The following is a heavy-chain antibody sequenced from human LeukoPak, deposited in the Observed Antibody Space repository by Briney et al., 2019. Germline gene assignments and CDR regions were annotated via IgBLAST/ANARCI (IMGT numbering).Heavy chain of an antibody. D-gene: IGHD7-27*01. J-gene: IGHJ4*02. CDR3: ARGTSLANWGSAQLYYFDY. V-gene: IGHV1-18*01. CDR2: ISADNGNT. Sequence: GASVKVSCKASGYTFTSYGISWVRQARGQGLEWMGWISADNGNTNYAQKLQGRVTMTTDTSTSTAYMELRSLRSDDTAVYYCARGTSLANWGSAQLYYFDYWGQGTLVTVSS. CDR1: GYTFTSYG.